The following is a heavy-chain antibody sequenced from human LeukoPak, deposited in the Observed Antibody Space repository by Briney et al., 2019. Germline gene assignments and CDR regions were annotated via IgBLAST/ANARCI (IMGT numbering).Heavy chain of an antibody. J-gene: IGHJ5*02. CDR3: ARRLTQYDCFDP. CDR2: TYYRSTWYN. D-gene: IGHD2-2*01. CDR1: GDIVSSNSVT. V-gene: IGHV6-1*01. Sequence: PSQTLSHTCAISGDIVSSNSVTWNWIRQSPSRGLEWLGRTYYRSTWYNDYAVSVRGRITVNPDTSKNQFSLHLNSVTPEDTAVYYCARRLTQYDCFDPWGQGILVTVSS.